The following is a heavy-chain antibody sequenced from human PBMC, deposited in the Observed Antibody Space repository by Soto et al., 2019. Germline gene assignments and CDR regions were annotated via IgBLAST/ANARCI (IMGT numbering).Heavy chain of an antibody. CDR3: SRGARDYGGGGVPKF. CDR2: IDSSSTYM. V-gene: IGHV3-21*01. J-gene: IGHJ4*02. CDR1: GFTFSLYS. Sequence: EVQLVESGGGLVRPGGSLRLSCAASGFTFSLYSMNWVRQAPGKGLEWVSSIDSSSTYMYYADSVKGRFTISRDNAKNPGYQQMTGQGGEDTAVYYCSRGARDYGGGGVPKFWGQGTLVTVSS. D-gene: IGHD4-17*01.